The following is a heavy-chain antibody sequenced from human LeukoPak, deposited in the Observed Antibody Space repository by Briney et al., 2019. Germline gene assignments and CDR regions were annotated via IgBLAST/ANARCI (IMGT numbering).Heavy chain of an antibody. J-gene: IGHJ3*02. Sequence: PGGSLRLSCAASGFTFSSYSMNWVRQAPGKGLEWVSSISSSSSYIYYADSVKGRFTISRDNAKNSLYLQMNSLRAEDTAVYYCARDPYSGSYFEAAFDIWGQGTTVTVSS. V-gene: IGHV3-21*01. CDR3: ARDPYSGSYFEAAFDI. D-gene: IGHD1-26*01. CDR1: GFTFSSYS. CDR2: ISSSSSYI.